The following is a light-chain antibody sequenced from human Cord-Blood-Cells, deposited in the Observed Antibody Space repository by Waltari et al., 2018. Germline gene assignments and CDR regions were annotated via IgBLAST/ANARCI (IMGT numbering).Light chain of an antibody. V-gene: IGKV1-9*01. Sequence: IQLTQSPSSLSASVGDRVTITCRASQGISSYLAWYQQKPGKAPKLLIYAASTLQSGVPSRFSGSGSGTEFTLTISSLQPEDFATDYCQQLNSYLPLTFGGGTKVEIK. CDR3: QQLNSYLPLT. J-gene: IGKJ4*01. CDR1: QGISSY. CDR2: AAS.